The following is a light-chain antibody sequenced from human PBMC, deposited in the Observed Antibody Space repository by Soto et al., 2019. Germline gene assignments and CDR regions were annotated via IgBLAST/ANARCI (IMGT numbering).Light chain of an antibody. CDR2: EGN. CDR1: SRDVGGYNL. J-gene: IGLJ1*01. V-gene: IGLV2-23*03. CDR3: CSYAGFSTFV. Sequence: QSALTQPASVSGSPGQSITISCTGTSRDVGGYNLVSWYQQHPGKVPKLMIYEGNKRPSGVSSRFSGSKSGNKASLTISGLQAEDEADYYCCSYAGFSTFVFGSGTKVTVL.